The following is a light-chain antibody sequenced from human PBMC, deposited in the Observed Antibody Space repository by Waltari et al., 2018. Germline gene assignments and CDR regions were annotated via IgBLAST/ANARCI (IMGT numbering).Light chain of an antibody. Sequence: QSALTQPPSASGSPGQSVTISCTGTRSDIGAYNYVSWYQQHPGKAPKFIMFEVTKRPSGVPGRFSGSKSGITASLTISGLQPEDEADYYCSSYAGSNYLVFGGGTKLTVL. CDR3: SSYAGSNYLV. V-gene: IGLV2-8*01. CDR1: RSDIGAYNY. CDR2: EVT. J-gene: IGLJ2*01.